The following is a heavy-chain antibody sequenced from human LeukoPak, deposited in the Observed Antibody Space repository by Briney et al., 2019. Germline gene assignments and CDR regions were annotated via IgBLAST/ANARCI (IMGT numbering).Heavy chain of an antibody. J-gene: IGHJ4*02. CDR2: ISSNGDNT. V-gene: IGHV3-64D*06. Sequence: QPGGSPRLSCSVSGFTFSTYVMHWVRQAPGKGLEYVSAISSNGDNTYYADSVKGRFTISRDNSKNTLYLQMSSLRADDTAVYYCVRGTGYWGQGTLVTVSS. CDR3: VRGTGY. CDR1: GFTFSTYV.